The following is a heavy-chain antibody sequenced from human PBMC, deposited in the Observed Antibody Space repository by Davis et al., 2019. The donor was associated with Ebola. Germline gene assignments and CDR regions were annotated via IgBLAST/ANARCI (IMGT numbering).Heavy chain of an antibody. V-gene: IGHV3-23*01. Sequence: GESLKISCAASGFTFSSYAMSWVRQAPGKGLEWVSAISGSGGSTYYADSVKGRFTISRDNSKNTLYLQMNSLRAEDTAVYYCAKDQVLPHRSTSCPLDYWGQGTLVTVSS. D-gene: IGHD2-2*01. J-gene: IGHJ4*02. CDR2: ISGSGGST. CDR3: AKDQVLPHRSTSCPLDY. CDR1: GFTFSSYA.